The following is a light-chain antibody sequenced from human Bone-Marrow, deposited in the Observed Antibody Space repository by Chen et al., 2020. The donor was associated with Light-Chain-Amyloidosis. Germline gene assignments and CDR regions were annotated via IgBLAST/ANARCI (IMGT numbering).Light chain of an antibody. CDR2: DDC. Sequence: SYVLTQPSSVSVAPGQTATIPCGGNNIGSTSVHWYQQTPGQAPLLVVYDDCARPSGIPERLSGSNSGNPATLTISRVEAGDEADYYCQVWDSSSDRPVFGGGTKLTVL. CDR3: QVWDSSSDRPV. V-gene: IGLV3-21*02. CDR1: NIGSTS. J-gene: IGLJ3*02.